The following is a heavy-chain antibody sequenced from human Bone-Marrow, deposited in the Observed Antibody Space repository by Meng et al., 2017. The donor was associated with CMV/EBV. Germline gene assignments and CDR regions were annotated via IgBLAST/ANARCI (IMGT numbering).Heavy chain of an antibody. V-gene: IGHV3-48*04. CDR3: ARDPGGYCSSTSCPDY. CDR2: ISSSSSTI. Sequence: GESLKISCAASGFTVSSNYMSWVRQAPGKGLEWVSYISSSSSTIYYADSVKGRFTISRDNAKNSLYLQMNSLRAEDTAVYYCARDPGGYCSSTSCPDYWGQGTLVTVSS. CDR1: GFTVSSNY. J-gene: IGHJ4*02. D-gene: IGHD2-2*01.